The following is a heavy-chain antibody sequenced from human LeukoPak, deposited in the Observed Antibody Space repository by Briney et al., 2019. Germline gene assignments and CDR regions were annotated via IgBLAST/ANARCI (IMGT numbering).Heavy chain of an antibody. CDR2: IYKSEVT. D-gene: IGHD3-3*02. CDR1: GGSITTYY. J-gene: IGHJ5*02. V-gene: IGHV4-59*01. Sequence: SETLSLTCTVSGGSITTYYWSWIRQSPGKGLEWIGYIYKSEVTNYNPSLKSRVTISVDTSKNQFSLKLSSVTAADTAVYYCARKLSGWFDPWGQGIVVTVSS. CDR3: ARKLSGWFDP.